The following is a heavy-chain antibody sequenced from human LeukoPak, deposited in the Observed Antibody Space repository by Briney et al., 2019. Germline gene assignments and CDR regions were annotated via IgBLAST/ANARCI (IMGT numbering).Heavy chain of an antibody. CDR3: AKDLMVATPYYFDY. CDR2: ISGSGGST. V-gene: IGHV3-23*01. D-gene: IGHD5-12*01. J-gene: IGHJ4*02. CDR1: GFTFSSYD. Sequence: PAGSLTLSCAASGFTFSSYDMSWIRQAPGKGLGWVSDISGSGGSTYYADPVKGRFTISRDNSKNTLYLQMNSLSAEAAAVYYCAKDLMVATPYYFDYWGQGTLVTVSS.